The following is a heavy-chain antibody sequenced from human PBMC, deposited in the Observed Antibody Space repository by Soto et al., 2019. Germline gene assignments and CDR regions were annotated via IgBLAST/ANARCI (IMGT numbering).Heavy chain of an antibody. V-gene: IGHV1-46*03. J-gene: IGHJ5*02. CDR2: IYPGGVNI. CDR3: DRDQSWHDRVWTFDP. Sequence: QVQLVQSGAEVKKPGASVKVSCKAIGYSFTSHYMHWVRQAPGQGLEWMGTIYPGGVNIAYAQKLKGSVTMVNDTSTNTVYMELNSLASEDTAVYYWDRDQSWHDRVWTFDPWNQGTLVTVSS. CDR1: GYSFTSHY. D-gene: IGHD1-1*01.